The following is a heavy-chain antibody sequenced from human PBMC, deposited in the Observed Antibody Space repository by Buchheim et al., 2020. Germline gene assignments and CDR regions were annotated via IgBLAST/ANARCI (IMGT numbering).Heavy chain of an antibody. CDR2: IYYSGST. CDR3: ARLLGQQLGGFDY. J-gene: IGHJ4*02. V-gene: IGHV4-39*01. D-gene: IGHD6-13*01. CDR1: GGSISSSSYY. Sequence: QLQLQESGPGLVKPSETLSLTCAVSGGSISSSSYYWGWIRQPPGKGLEWIGSIYYSGSTYYNPSLKSRVTISVDTSKNQFSLKLSSVTAADTAVYYCARLLGQQLGGFDYWGQGTL.